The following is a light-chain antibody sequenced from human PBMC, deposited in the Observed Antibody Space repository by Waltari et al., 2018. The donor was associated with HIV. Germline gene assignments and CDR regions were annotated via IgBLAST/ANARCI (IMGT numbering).Light chain of an antibody. J-gene: IGLJ2*01. CDR2: KDN. V-gene: IGLV3-25*03. CDR3: QGIDSSGRKV. Sequence: SPELTQPPLGSVSPGQTAPISLSGYILARKYSFWFQQKPGQAPVLLIYKDNERPTAITERFSGSSSGATVTLTITGVRAEDEADYYCQGIDSSGRKVFGGGTRLTVL. CDR1: ILARKY.